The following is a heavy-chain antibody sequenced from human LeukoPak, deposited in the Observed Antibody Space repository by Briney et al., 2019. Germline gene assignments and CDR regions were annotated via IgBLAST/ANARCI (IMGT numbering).Heavy chain of an antibody. CDR3: ARGMRKGWYEQDAFDI. Sequence: GGSLRLSCAASGFTFSSYDMHWVRQATGKGLEWVSAIGTAGDTYYPGSVKGRFTISRENAKNSLYLQMNSLRAGDTAVYYCARGMRKGWYEQDAFDIWGQGTMVTVSS. J-gene: IGHJ3*02. CDR1: GFTFSSYD. CDR2: IGTAGDT. D-gene: IGHD6-19*01. V-gene: IGHV3-13*01.